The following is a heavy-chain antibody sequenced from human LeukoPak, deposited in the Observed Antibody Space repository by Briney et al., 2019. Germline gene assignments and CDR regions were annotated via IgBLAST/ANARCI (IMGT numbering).Heavy chain of an antibody. V-gene: IGHV3-74*01. Sequence: GGSLRLSCAASGFTFSSYWMHWVRQAPGKGLVWVSRINSVGSSTSCADSVKGRFTISRDNAKNTLYLQMNSLRAEDTAVYYCARDRGSSCLDVWGKGTTVTVSS. D-gene: IGHD6-13*01. CDR3: ARDRGSSCLDV. CDR2: INSVGSST. J-gene: IGHJ6*04. CDR1: GFTFSSYW.